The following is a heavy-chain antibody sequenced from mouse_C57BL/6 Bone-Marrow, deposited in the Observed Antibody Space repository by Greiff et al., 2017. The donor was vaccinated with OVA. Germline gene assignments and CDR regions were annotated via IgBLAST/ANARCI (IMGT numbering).Heavy chain of an antibody. J-gene: IGHJ3*01. Sequence: QVQLKQSGAELVKPGASVKISCKASGYAFSSYWMNWVKQRPGKGLEWIGQIYPGDGDTNYNGKFKGKATLTADKSSSTAYMQLSSLTSEDSAVYFCAKSIYYGNWFAYWGQGTLVTVSA. CDR3: AKSIYYGNWFAY. CDR2: IYPGDGDT. CDR1: GYAFSSYW. V-gene: IGHV1-80*01. D-gene: IGHD2-1*01.